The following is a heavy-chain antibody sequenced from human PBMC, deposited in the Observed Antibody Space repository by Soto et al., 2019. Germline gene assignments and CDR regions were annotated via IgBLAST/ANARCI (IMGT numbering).Heavy chain of an antibody. V-gene: IGHV2-5*02. D-gene: IGHD6-13*01. Sequence: SGPTLVNPTQTLTLTCTFSGFSLSTSGVGVGWIRQPPGKALEWLALIYWDDDKRYSPSLKSRLTITKDTSKNQVVLTMTNMDPVDTATYYCAHTIQYSSSRKDAEWFDPWGQGTLVTVSS. CDR3: AHTIQYSSSRKDAEWFDP. J-gene: IGHJ5*02. CDR2: IYWDDDK. CDR1: GFSLSTSGVG.